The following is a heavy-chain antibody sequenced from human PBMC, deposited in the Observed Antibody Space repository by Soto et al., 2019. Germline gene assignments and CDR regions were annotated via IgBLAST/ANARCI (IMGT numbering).Heavy chain of an antibody. D-gene: IGHD3-22*01. CDR3: ARVVPSGYYTRNWFDP. CDR2: IIPIHGIA. V-gene: IGHV1-69*02. Sequence: SVKSSCKASGGPVSSYTISWGRDAPEQGLEWMGRIIPIHGIASYAQKFQGRVTITADKSTSTAYMELSSLRSEDKAVYYCARVVPSGYYTRNWFDPWGQGTLVTVSS. CDR1: GGPVSSYT. J-gene: IGHJ5*02.